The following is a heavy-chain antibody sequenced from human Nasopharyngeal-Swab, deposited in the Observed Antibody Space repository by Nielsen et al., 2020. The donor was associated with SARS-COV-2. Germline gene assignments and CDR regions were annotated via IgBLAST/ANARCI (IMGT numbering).Heavy chain of an antibody. Sequence: WIRQPPGKGLEWIGYIYYSGSTYYNPSLKSRVTISVDTSKNQFSLKLSSVTAADTAAYYCARVGGGSYYFDYWGQGTLVTVSS. CDR2: IYYSGST. J-gene: IGHJ4*02. CDR3: ARVGGGSYYFDY. V-gene: IGHV4-31*02. D-gene: IGHD1-26*01.